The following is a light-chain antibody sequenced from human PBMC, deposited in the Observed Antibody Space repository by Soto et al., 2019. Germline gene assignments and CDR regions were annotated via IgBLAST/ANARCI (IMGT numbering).Light chain of an antibody. Sequence: QSVLTQPASVSGSPGQSITISCTGTSSDVGGYDYVSWYQQHPGKAPKLMIYEVSNRPSGVSNRFSGSKSGNTASLTISGLQAEDEADYYCSSYTNSSPYVFGTGTKLTVL. CDR2: EVS. J-gene: IGLJ1*01. CDR1: SSDVGGYDY. V-gene: IGLV2-14*01. CDR3: SSYTNSSPYV.